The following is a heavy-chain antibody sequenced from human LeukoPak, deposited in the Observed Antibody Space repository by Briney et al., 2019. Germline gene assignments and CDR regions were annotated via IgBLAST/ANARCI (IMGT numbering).Heavy chain of an antibody. J-gene: IGHJ4*02. Sequence: GGSLRLSCAASGFTFSSYSMNWVRQVPGKGLEWVSSISSSSSYIYYADSVKGRFTISRDNAKNSLYLQMNSLRAEDTAVYYCAREGQIVGATADYWGQGTLVTVSS. CDR1: GFTFSSYS. CDR3: AREGQIVGATADY. CDR2: ISSSSSYI. V-gene: IGHV3-21*01. D-gene: IGHD1-26*01.